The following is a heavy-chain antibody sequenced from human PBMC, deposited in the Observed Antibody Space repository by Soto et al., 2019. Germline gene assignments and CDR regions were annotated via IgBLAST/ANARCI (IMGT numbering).Heavy chain of an antibody. CDR3: ARFLYDFWSGYSNYYYYGMDV. V-gene: IGHV1-18*04. Sequence: ASVKVSCKASGYTITRDSISLVSQTHGQGLECMGWISAYNGNTNYAQKLQGRVTMTTDTSTSTAYMELRSLRSDDTAVYYCARFLYDFWSGYSNYYYYGMDVGGQGTTVTVS. CDR1: GYTITRDS. J-gene: IGHJ6*02. D-gene: IGHD3-3*01. CDR2: ISAYNGNT.